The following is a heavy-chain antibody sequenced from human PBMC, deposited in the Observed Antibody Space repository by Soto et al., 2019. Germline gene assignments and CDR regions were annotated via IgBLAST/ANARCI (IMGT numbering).Heavy chain of an antibody. CDR3: ARAPRYSSGWYFLAYFDY. CDR1: GGSFSGYY. Sequence: SETLSLTCAVYGGSFSGYYWSWIRQPPGKGLEWIGEINHSGSTNYNPSLKSRVTISVDTSKNQFSLKLSSVTAADTAVYYCARAPRYSSGWYFLAYFDYWGQGTLVTVSS. V-gene: IGHV4-34*01. CDR2: INHSGST. D-gene: IGHD6-19*01. J-gene: IGHJ4*02.